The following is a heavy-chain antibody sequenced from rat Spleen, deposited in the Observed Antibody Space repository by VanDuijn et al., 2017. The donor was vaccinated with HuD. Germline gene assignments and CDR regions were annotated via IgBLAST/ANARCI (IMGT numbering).Heavy chain of an antibody. D-gene: IGHD1-11*01. CDR1: GFTFSDYY. J-gene: IGHJ4*01. V-gene: IGHV5-22*01. CDR2: ISYEGSGT. Sequence: EVQLMESGGGLVQPGRSMKLSCAASGFTFSDYYMAWVRQAPQKGLEWVASISYEGSGTYYGDSVKGRFTISRDNAKTTLYLQMNSLRSEDTATYYCARPDRYTYVMDAWGQGASVTVSS. CDR3: ARPDRYTYVMDA.